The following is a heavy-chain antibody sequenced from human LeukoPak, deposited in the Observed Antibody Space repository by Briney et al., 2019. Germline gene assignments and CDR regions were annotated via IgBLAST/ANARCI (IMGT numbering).Heavy chain of an antibody. CDR2: ISSSGSTI. Sequence: GGSLRLSCAASGFTFSDYYVSWIRQAPGKGLEWVSYISSSGSTIYYADSVKGRFTISRDNAKNSLYLQMNSLRAEDTAVYYCARAACSGGSCFPFRSWFDPWGQGTLVTVSS. CDR1: GFTFSDYY. CDR3: ARAACSGGSCFPFRSWFDP. J-gene: IGHJ5*02. D-gene: IGHD2-15*01. V-gene: IGHV3-11*01.